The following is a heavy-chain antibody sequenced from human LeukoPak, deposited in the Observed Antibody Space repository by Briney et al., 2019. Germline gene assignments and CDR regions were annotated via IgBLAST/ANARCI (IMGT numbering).Heavy chain of an antibody. CDR3: ARGRDSFNS. Sequence: SETVSLTCTGSGGSISSGGYYWSWIRQHPGKGLEWIGYIYYSGSTYYNPSLKSRVTISVDTSKNQFSLKLTSVTAADTAVYYCARGRDSFNSWGQGTLVTVSS. J-gene: IGHJ4*02. CDR2: IYYSGST. CDR1: GGSISSGGYY. V-gene: IGHV4-31*03.